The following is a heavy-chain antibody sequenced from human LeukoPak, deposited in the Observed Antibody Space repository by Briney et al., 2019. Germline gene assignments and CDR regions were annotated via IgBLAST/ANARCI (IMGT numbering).Heavy chain of an antibody. CDR3: ARGGIANNWFDP. CDR2: INHSGST. D-gene: IGHD6-13*01. J-gene: IGHJ5*02. V-gene: IGHV4-34*01. Sequence: SETLSLTRAVYGGSFSGYYWSWIRQPPGKGLEWIGEINHSGSTNYNPSLKSRVTISVDTSKNQFSLKLSSVTAADTAVYYCARGGIANNWFDPWGQGTLVTVSS. CDR1: GGSFSGYY.